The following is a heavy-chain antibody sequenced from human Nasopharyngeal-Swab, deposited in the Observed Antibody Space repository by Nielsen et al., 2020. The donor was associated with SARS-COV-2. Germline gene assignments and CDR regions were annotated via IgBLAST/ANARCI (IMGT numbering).Heavy chain of an antibody. Sequence: GESLKISCAASGFTFSSYGMHWVRQAPGEGLEWVAVIWYDGSNKYYADSVKGRFTISRDNSKNTLYLQMNSLRAEDTAVYYCARDEAVAQLSYYGMDVWGQGTTVTVSS. V-gene: IGHV3-33*01. J-gene: IGHJ6*02. CDR2: IWYDGSNK. D-gene: IGHD6-19*01. CDR1: GFTFSSYG. CDR3: ARDEAVAQLSYYGMDV.